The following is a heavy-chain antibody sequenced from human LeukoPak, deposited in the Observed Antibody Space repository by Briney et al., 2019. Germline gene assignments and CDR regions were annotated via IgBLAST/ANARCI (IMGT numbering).Heavy chain of an antibody. Sequence: ASVKVSCKASGYTFTSYGISWVRQAPGQGLEWMGWISAYNSNTNYAQKLQGRVTMTTDTSTSTAYMELRSLRSDDTAVYYCARDTRRYYYDSSGYYYLDYWGQGTLVTVSS. D-gene: IGHD3-22*01. CDR3: ARDTRRYYYDSSGYYYLDY. J-gene: IGHJ4*02. CDR1: GYTFTSYG. V-gene: IGHV1-18*01. CDR2: ISAYNSNT.